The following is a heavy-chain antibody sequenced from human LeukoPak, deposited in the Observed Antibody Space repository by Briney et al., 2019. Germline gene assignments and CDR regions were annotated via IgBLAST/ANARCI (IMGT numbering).Heavy chain of an antibody. V-gene: IGHV4-39*01. Sequence: SETLSLTRSVSGGSISSSSYYWAWIRQPPGKGLEWIGSIYYSGTTYYNPALMSRVIISVDTSTNRFSLKLSSVTAADTAVYYCASTITYPDDTGYYLVDAFDVWAQGILVTVSS. CDR1: GGSISSSSYY. CDR3: ASTITYPDDTGYYLVDAFDV. D-gene: IGHD3-9*01. J-gene: IGHJ3*01. CDR2: IYYSGTT.